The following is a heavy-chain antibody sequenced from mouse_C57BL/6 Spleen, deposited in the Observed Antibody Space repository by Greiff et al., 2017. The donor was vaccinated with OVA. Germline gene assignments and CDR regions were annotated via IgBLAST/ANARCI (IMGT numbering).Heavy chain of an antibody. V-gene: IGHV5-17*01. J-gene: IGHJ4*01. CDR1: GFTFSDYG. Sequence: EVQLVQSGGGLVKPGGSLKLSCAASGFTFSDYGMHWVRQAPEKGLEWVAYISSGSSTIYYADTVKGRFPISRDNAKTTLFLHMTSLRSEVSAMFYCAKHSHYYAKDYWGQGTSVTVPS. CDR3: AKHSHYYAKDY. CDR2: ISSGSSTI.